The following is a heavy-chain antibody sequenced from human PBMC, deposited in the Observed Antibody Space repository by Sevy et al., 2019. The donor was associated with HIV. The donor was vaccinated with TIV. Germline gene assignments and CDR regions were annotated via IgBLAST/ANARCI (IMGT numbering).Heavy chain of an antibody. Sequence: GGSLRLSCAASGFTVSRNYMSWVRQAPGKGLEWVSVIYSDGKTFYADSVQDRFTISRDNSKNTLYLQMNSLRAEDTAVYYCAGWSSAWTLFDDWGQGTLVTVSS. CDR2: IYSDGKT. CDR3: AGWSSAWTLFDD. J-gene: IGHJ4*02. V-gene: IGHV3-66*01. D-gene: IGHD6-19*01. CDR1: GFTVSRNY.